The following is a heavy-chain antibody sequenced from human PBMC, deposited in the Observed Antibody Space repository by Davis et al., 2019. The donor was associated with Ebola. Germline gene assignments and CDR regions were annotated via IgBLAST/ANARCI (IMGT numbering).Heavy chain of an antibody. CDR2: TYYSSKWYN. Sequence: HSQTLSLTCDISGDSVSSNSGAWNWIRQSPSRGLEWLGRTYYSSKWYNDYAVSVKSRITINPDTSKNQFSLLLKSVTPEDTAIYYCARGWFRSGMDVWGQGTTITVSS. CDR3: ARGWFRSGMDV. D-gene: IGHD6-19*01. J-gene: IGHJ6*02. V-gene: IGHV6-1*01. CDR1: GDSVSSNSGA.